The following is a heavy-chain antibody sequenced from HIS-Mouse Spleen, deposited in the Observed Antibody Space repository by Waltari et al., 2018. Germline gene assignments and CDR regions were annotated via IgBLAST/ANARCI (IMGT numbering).Heavy chain of an antibody. CDR2: ISYDGSNK. Sequence: QVQLVASGGGVVQPGRSLRLSCAAPGFTFRRDAMHWVRQAPGKGLEWVAVISYDGSNKYYADSVKGRFTISRDNSKNTLYLQMNSLRAEDTAVYYCARAPHDADYGVVFDYWGQG. J-gene: IGHJ4*02. CDR1: GFTFRRDA. D-gene: IGHD4-17*01. CDR3: ARAPHDADYGVVFDY. V-gene: IGHV3-30*04.